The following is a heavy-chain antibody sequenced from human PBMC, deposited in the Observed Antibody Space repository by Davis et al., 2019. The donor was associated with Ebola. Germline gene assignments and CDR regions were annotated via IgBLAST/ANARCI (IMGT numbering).Heavy chain of an antibody. V-gene: IGHV4-34*01. CDR3: ARGRRAYYYYGMDV. CDR1: GGSFSGYY. J-gene: IGHJ6*02. Sequence: GSLRLSCAVYGGSFSGYYWSWIRQPPGKGLEWIGEINHSGSTNYNPSLKSRVTISVDTSKNQFSLKLSSVTAADTAVYYCARGRRAYYYYGMDVWGQGTTVTVSS. CDR2: INHSGST.